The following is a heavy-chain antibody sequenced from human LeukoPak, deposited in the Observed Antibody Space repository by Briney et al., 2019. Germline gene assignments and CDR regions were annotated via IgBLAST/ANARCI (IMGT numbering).Heavy chain of an antibody. CDR2: INHSGST. CDR3: ARPSLKGGYWYFDL. J-gene: IGHJ2*01. CDR1: GGSISSGGYS. V-gene: IGHV4-30-2*01. Sequence: PSETLSLTCAVSGGSISSGGYSWSWIRQPPGKGLEWIGYINHSGSTNYNPSLKSRVTISVDTSKNQFSLKLSSVTAADTAVYYCARPSLKGGYWYFDLWGRGTLVTVSS. D-gene: IGHD2-2*01.